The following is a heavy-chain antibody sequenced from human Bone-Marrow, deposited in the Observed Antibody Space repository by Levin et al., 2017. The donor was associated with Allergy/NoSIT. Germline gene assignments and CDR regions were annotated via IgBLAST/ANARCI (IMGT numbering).Heavy chain of an antibody. CDR1: GFTFSSYW. CDR3: TRVGATTFY. D-gene: IGHD1-26*01. Sequence: PGESLKISCAASGFTFSSYWMHWVRQAPGKGLVWVSRINSDGSSTNYADSVKGRFTISRDNAKNTLYLQMDSLRAEDTAVYYCTRVGATTFYWGQGTLVTVSS. V-gene: IGHV3-74*01. CDR2: INSDGSST. J-gene: IGHJ4*02.